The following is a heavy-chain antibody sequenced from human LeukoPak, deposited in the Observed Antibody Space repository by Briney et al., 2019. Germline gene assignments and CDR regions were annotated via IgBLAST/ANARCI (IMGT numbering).Heavy chain of an antibody. CDR1: AFSLDAYN. Sequence: PGGSLRLSCAASAFSLDAYNMNWVRQAPGKGLEWVSSISYTGTYIYYADSVKGRFTISRDNAQNSLYLQMNSLRAEDTAIYYCVRDRGTYRPIDYWGQGTLVTVSS. D-gene: IGHD1-26*01. V-gene: IGHV3-21*04. CDR3: VRDRGTYRPIDY. J-gene: IGHJ4*02. CDR2: ISYTGTYI.